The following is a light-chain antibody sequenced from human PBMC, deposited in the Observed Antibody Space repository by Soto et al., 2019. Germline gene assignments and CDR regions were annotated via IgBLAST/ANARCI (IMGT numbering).Light chain of an antibody. CDR1: HSVNTN. CDR2: GAS. Sequence: EIVMTQSPATLSVSPGDRATISCRASHSVNTNLAWYQQKPGQSPRLLIYGASIRATGIPARFSGSGAGTEFTLTFSSLQSEDSAIYYCQQCGSWPPLTFGGGTKVEI. V-gene: IGKV3-15*01. CDR3: QQCGSWPPLT. J-gene: IGKJ4*01.